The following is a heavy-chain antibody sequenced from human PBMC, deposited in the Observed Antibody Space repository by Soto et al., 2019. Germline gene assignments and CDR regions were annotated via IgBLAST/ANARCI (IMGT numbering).Heavy chain of an antibody. J-gene: IGHJ6*02. V-gene: IGHV4-31*03. CDR2: IYYSGST. Sequence: PSETLSLTCTVSGGSISSGGYYWSWIRQHPGKGLEWIGYIYYSGSTYYNPSLKSRVTISVDTSKNQFSLKLSSVTAADTAVYYCARENHMVRGVTKQYYYYYYGMDVWGQGTTVTVSS. CDR3: ARENHMVRGVTKQYYYYYYGMDV. D-gene: IGHD3-10*01. CDR1: GGSISSGGYY.